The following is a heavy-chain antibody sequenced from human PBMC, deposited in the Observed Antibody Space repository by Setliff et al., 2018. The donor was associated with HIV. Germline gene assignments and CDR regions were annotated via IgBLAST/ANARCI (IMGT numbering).Heavy chain of an antibody. V-gene: IGHV4-38-2*01. CDR1: GYSLSSDYY. CDR2: IYHSGST. J-gene: IGHJ4*02. CDR3: ARSFGNGNSRLGN. D-gene: IGHD2-8*01. Sequence: SETLSLTCAVSGYSLSSDYYWGWIRQPPGKGLEWIASIYHSGSTYYNPSLKSRVIISVDTSKNQFSLKLNSVTAADTAVYYCARSFGNGNSRLGNWGQGTLVTVSS.